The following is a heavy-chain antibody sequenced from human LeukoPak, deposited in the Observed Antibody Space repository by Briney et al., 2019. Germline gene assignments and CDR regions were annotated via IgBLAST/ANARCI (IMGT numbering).Heavy chain of an antibody. CDR1: GFTFSAYV. Sequence: GGSLRLSCAASGFTFSAYVMSWVRQAPGKGLEWVSSISGSGDITYYADSVKGRFTISRDNSRNTLHLQMNSLRAEDTAVYYCARLWFGEFLDYWGQGTLVTVSS. D-gene: IGHD3-10*01. V-gene: IGHV3-23*01. J-gene: IGHJ4*02. CDR3: ARLWFGEFLDY. CDR2: ISGSGDIT.